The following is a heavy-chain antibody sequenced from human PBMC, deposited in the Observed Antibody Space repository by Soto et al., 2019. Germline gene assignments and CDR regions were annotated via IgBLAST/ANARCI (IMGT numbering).Heavy chain of an antibody. Sequence: QVQLVQSGAEVKKPGSSVKVSCKASGGTFSSYAISWVRQAPGQGLEWMGGIIPISDTTNYAQKFQGRVTITADESTSTAYMELSSLRSEDTAVYYCARSQGSSTSLDIYYYYYYGMDGWGQGTTVTVSS. CDR1: GGTFSSYA. CDR3: ARSQGSSTSLDIYYYYYYGMDG. D-gene: IGHD2-2*01. J-gene: IGHJ6*02. V-gene: IGHV1-69*01. CDR2: IIPISDTT.